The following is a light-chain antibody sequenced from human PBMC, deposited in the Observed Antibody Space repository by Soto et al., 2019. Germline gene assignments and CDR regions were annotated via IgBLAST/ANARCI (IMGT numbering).Light chain of an antibody. V-gene: IGLV1-47*02. J-gene: IGLJ3*02. CDR3: AVWDDSLSGWV. Sequence: QSVLTQPPSASGTPGQRVCISCYGSSSNIGRDYVYWSQHLPGTAPKLLIYTNNQRPSGVPDRFSGSKSGTSASLAISGLRSEDEADYYCAVWDDSLSGWVFGGGPKLTVL. CDR1: SSNIGRDY. CDR2: TNN.